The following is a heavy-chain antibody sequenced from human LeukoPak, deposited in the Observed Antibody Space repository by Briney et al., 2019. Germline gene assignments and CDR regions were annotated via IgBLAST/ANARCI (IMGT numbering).Heavy chain of an antibody. CDR3: ARPGGYCMLNCRGMGNRFDL. D-gene: IGHD2-8*01. Sequence: KPLGSLRLSCADSGFNFCIYSMTWVRPAPGKGLGWVASMGSSGSHIYYADSVKGRFTISRDKAKNSLYLQLHSLGAADTAVYVCARPGGYCMLNCRGMGNRFDLWGQGALVGVSS. J-gene: IGHJ5*02. CDR1: GFNFCIYS. CDR2: MGSSGSHI. V-gene: IGHV3-21*01.